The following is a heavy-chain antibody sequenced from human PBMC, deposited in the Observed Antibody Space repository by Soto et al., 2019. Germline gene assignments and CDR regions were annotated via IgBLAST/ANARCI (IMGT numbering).Heavy chain of an antibody. V-gene: IGHV5-10-1*01. CDR3: ARLQAAAGDNDLTFDY. CDR1: GYSFTSYW. Sequence: EVQLVQSGAEVKKPGESLRISCKGSGYSFTSYWISWVRQMPGKGLEWMGRIDPSDSYTNYSPSFQGHVTISADKSSCXAYLQWSSLKASDTAMYYCARLQAAAGDNDLTFDYWGQGTLVTVSS. D-gene: IGHD6-13*01. CDR2: IDPSDSYT. J-gene: IGHJ4*02.